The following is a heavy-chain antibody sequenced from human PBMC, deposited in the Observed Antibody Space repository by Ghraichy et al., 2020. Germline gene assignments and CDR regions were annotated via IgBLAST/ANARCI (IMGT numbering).Heavy chain of an antibody. Sequence: SETLSLTCAISGDSVSSNSAAWNWIRQSPSRGLEWLGRTYYRSKWYNDYAVSVKSRITINPDTSKNQFSLQLNSVTPEDTAVYYCARAGYSSSWKLYYYYGMDVWGQGTTVTVSS. D-gene: IGHD6-13*01. J-gene: IGHJ6*02. CDR1: GDSVSSNSAA. CDR2: TYYRSKWYN. V-gene: IGHV6-1*01. CDR3: ARAGYSSSWKLYYYYGMDV.